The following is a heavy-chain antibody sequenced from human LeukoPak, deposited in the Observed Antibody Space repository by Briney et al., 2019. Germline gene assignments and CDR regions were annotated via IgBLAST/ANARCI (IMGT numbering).Heavy chain of an antibody. CDR1: GLTFSSNY. D-gene: IGHD3-10*01. J-gene: IGHJ4*02. V-gene: IGHV3-74*01. CDR3: AREGYYGSGSPPSLYFDY. CDR2: INSDGSST. Sequence: GGSLRLSCAASGLTFSSNYMGWVRQAPGKGLVWVSRINSDGSSTSYADSVKGRFTISRDNSRSTLYLQMNSLRPEDTAIYYCAREGYYGSGSPPSLYFDYWGQGTLVTVSS.